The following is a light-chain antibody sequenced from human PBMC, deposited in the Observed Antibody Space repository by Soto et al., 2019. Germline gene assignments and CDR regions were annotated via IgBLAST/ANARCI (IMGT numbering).Light chain of an antibody. J-gene: IGKJ3*01. Sequence: EIVLTQSPGTLSLSPGERATLSCRASQSFSSSYLAWYQQKPGQAPRLLIYGASSRATGIPDRFSGSGSGTDFTLTLSRLEREDFAVYYCQQYGSSPFTFGPGTKVDIK. CDR1: QSFSSSY. CDR2: GAS. CDR3: QQYGSSPFT. V-gene: IGKV3-20*01.